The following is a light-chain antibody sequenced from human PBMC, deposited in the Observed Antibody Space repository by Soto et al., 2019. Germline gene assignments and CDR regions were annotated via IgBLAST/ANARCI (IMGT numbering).Light chain of an antibody. CDR2: ENN. J-gene: IGLJ2*01. CDR3: ETWDISLSVVV. V-gene: IGLV1-51*02. Sequence: QSVLTQPPSVSAAPGQKVTISCSGSSSNIGSNYVSWYQQLPGTAPKLLIYENNKRPSGIPDRFSGSKSGTSATLGITGLQTGDEADFYCETWDISLSVVVFGGGTKVTVL. CDR1: SSNIGSNY.